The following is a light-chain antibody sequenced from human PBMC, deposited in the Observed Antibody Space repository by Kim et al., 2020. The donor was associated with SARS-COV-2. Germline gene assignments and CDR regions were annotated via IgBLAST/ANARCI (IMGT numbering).Light chain of an antibody. CDR2: DVS. CDR1: SSDVGGYNY. Sequence: QSALTQPASVSGSPGQSITISCTGTSSDVGGYNYVSWYQQHPGKVPKLMIYDVSSRPSGVSNRFSGSKSGNTASLTISGLQTEYEVDYYCSSYTSSSTLVFGAGTQLTVL. V-gene: IGLV2-14*03. CDR3: SSYTSSSTLV. J-gene: IGLJ2*01.